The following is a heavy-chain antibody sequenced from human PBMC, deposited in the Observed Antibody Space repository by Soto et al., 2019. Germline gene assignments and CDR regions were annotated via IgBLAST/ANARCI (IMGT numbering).Heavy chain of an antibody. Sequence: ASVKVSCKASGYTFTSYDINWVRQATGQGLEWMGWMNPNSGNTGYAQKFQGRVTMTRNTSISTAYMELSSLRSEDTAVYYCARGGYSGYDLWVWFDPWAREPWSPSPQ. D-gene: IGHD5-12*01. CDR1: GYTFTSYD. CDR2: MNPNSGNT. CDR3: ARGGYSGYDLWVWFDP. J-gene: IGHJ5*02. V-gene: IGHV1-8*01.